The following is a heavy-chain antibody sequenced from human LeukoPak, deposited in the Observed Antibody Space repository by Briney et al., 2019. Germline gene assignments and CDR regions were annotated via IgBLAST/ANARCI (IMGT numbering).Heavy chain of an antibody. CDR1: GGSISRSAYY. Sequence: SETLSLTCTVSGGSISRSAYYWGWISQPPGTGLEWIGSIYYSGSTYYNPSLKSRVTISVDTSKNLFSLKLSSMTAADTAVYYCARQLVGNSWNNFDYWGQGTLVTVSS. V-gene: IGHV4-39*01. CDR3: ARQLVGNSWNNFDY. J-gene: IGHJ4*02. CDR2: IYYSGST. D-gene: IGHD1-1*01.